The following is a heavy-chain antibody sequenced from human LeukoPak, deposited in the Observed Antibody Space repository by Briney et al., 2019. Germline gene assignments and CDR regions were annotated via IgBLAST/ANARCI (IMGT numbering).Heavy chain of an antibody. CDR3: AMNYYDSSGYLKGPLDY. CDR1: GGTFSSYA. V-gene: IGHV1-69*04. CDR2: IIPILGIA. Sequence: SVKVSCKASGGTFSSYAISWVRQAPGQGLEWMGRIIPILGIANYAQKFQGRVTITADKSTSTAYMELSSLRSEDTAVYYCAMNYYDSSGYLKGPLDYWGQGTLVTVSS. J-gene: IGHJ4*02. D-gene: IGHD3-22*01.